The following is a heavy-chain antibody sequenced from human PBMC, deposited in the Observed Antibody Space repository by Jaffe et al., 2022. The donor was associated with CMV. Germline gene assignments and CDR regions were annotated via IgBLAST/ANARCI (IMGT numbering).Heavy chain of an antibody. Sequence: EVQLVQSGAEVKKPGESLRISCKGSGYSFTSYWISWVRQMPGKGLEWMGRIDPSDSYTNYSPSFQGHVTISADKSISTAYLQWSSLKASDTAMYYCARQGTGVYCSGGSCYRVSAFDIWGQGTMVTVSS. V-gene: IGHV5-10-1*03. J-gene: IGHJ3*02. CDR1: GYSFTSYW. CDR2: IDPSDSYT. D-gene: IGHD2-15*01. CDR3: ARQGTGVYCSGGSCYRVSAFDI.